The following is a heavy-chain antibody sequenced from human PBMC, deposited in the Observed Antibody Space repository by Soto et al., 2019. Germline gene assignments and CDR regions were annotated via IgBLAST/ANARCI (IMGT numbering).Heavy chain of an antibody. CDR3: ARLVTMVRGVIIHAFDI. J-gene: IGHJ3*02. CDR2: ISSSSSYT. D-gene: IGHD3-10*01. V-gene: IGHV3-11*05. CDR1: GFTFSDYY. Sequence: QVQLVESGGGLVKPGGSLRLSCAASGFTFSDYYMSWIRQAPGKGLEWGSYISSSSSYTNYADSVKGRFTISRDNAKNSLYLQMNSLRAEDTAMYYCARLVTMVRGVIIHAFDIWGQGTMVTVSS.